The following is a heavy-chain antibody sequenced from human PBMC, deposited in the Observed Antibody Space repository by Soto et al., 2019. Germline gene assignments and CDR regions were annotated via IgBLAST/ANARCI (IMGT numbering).Heavy chain of an antibody. J-gene: IGHJ4*02. CDR2: INWNGGST. Sequence: GGSLRLSCAASGFTFDDYGMSWVRQAPGKGLEWVSGINWNGGSTGYADSVKGRFTISRDNAKNSLYLQMNSLRAEDTALYHCVRVPYYYDSSGYYFDYWGQGSLVTVSS. CDR3: VRVPYYYDSSGYYFDY. CDR1: GFTFDDYG. D-gene: IGHD3-22*01. V-gene: IGHV3-20*01.